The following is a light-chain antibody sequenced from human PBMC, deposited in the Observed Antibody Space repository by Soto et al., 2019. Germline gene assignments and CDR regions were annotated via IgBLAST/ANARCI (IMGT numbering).Light chain of an antibody. Sequence: QAVVTQPPSASGTPGQRVTISCSGSSSNIGSNYVYWYRQLPGTAPNVLIYRNDERPSGVPARFSGSKSGSSASLAISGLRSEDEADYYCSAWDDSLSGPVFGRGTKLTVL. CDR1: SSNIGSNY. J-gene: IGLJ3*02. CDR2: RND. V-gene: IGLV1-47*01. CDR3: SAWDDSLSGPV.